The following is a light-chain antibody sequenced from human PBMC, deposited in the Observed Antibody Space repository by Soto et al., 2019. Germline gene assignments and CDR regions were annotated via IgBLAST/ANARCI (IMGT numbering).Light chain of an antibody. CDR1: QSLGSD. CDR2: AAS. J-gene: IGKJ1*01. Sequence: EIVMTQSPGTLSLSPGDTATLSCRASQSLGSDLAWYQQKPGQAPRLLIFAASARPTGIPARISGSGSGTEFTLTISRLRSEDFAVYFCQQYYNWPRTFAQGTKVEI. CDR3: QQYYNWPRT. V-gene: IGKV3-15*01.